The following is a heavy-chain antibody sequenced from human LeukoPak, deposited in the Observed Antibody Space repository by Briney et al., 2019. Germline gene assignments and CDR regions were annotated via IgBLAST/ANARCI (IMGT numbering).Heavy chain of an antibody. Sequence: GGSLRLSCAASGFTFSSYGMHWVRQAPGKGLEWVAFIRYDGSNKYYADSVKGRFTISRDNSKNTLYLQMNSLRAEDTAVYYCARDHDYYDSTYGAGYYYYMDVWGKGTTVTVSS. CDR2: IRYDGSNK. J-gene: IGHJ6*03. CDR1: GFTFSSYG. V-gene: IGHV3-30*02. D-gene: IGHD3-22*01. CDR3: ARDHDYYDSTYGAGYYYYMDV.